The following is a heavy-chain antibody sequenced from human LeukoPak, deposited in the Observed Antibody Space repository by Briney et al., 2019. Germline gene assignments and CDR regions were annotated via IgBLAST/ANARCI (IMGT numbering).Heavy chain of an antibody. D-gene: IGHD6-6*01. CDR1: GSTFSSYS. V-gene: IGHV3-48*02. J-gene: IGHJ4*02. CDR3: ARDRIAARRPLGFDY. CDR2: ISSSSSTI. Sequence: GGSLRLSCAASGSTFSSYSMNWVRQAPGKGLEWVSYISSSSSTIYYADSVKGRFTISRDNAKNSLYLQMNSLRDEDTAVYYCARDRIAARRPLGFDYWGQGTLVTVSS.